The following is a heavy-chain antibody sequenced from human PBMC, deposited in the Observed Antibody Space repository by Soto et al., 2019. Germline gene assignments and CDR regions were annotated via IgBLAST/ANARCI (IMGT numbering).Heavy chain of an antibody. Sequence: GASVKVSCKASGYTFTSYAMHWVRQAPGQRLEWMGWINAGNGNTKYSQKFQGRVTITRDTSASTAYMELSSLRSEDTAVYYCARGRGDYDFWSGYRYYYYYGMDVWGQGATVTVSS. CDR1: GYTFTSYA. D-gene: IGHD3-3*01. V-gene: IGHV1-3*01. CDR2: INAGNGNT. CDR3: ARGRGDYDFWSGYRYYYYYGMDV. J-gene: IGHJ6*02.